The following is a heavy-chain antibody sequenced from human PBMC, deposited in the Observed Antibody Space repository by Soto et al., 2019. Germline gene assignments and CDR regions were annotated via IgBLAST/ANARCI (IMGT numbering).Heavy chain of an antibody. Sequence: SETLSLTCAVSGGSISSGGYSWSWIRQPPGKGLEWIGYIYHSGSTYYNPSLKSRVTISVDRSKNQFSLKLSSVTAADTAVYYCARETRYNWMGEYDYWGQGTLVTVSS. CDR1: GGSISSGGYS. V-gene: IGHV4-30-2*01. D-gene: IGHD1-20*01. J-gene: IGHJ4*02. CDR2: IYHSGST. CDR3: ARETRYNWMGEYDY.